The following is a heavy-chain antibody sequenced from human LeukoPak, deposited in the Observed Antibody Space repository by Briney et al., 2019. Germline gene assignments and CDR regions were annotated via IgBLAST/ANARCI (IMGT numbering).Heavy chain of an antibody. D-gene: IGHD2-15*01. V-gene: IGHV4-39*07. Sequence: SETLSLTCTVSAGSIISTSYYWGWIRQPPWKGLDWIGSISYSGSTFCKPSLKSRVTIAVETSNNQFSLKLTSVTAADTGVYYCARDRGVDGFDSWGQGTLVTVSS. CDR2: ISYSGST. CDR1: AGSIISTSYY. J-gene: IGHJ4*02. CDR3: ARDRGVDGFDS.